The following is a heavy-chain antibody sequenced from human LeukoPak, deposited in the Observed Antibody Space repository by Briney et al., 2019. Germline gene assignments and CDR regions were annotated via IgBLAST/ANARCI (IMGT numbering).Heavy chain of an antibody. CDR1: GYTLTELS. D-gene: IGHD3-10*01. CDR3: ATGFITMVRGVSDY. J-gene: IGHJ4*02. V-gene: IGHV1-24*01. CDR2: FDPEDGET. Sequence: ASVKVSCKVSGYTLTELSMHWVRQAPGKRLEWMGGFDPEDGETIYTQKFQGRVTMTEDTSTDTAYMELSSLRSEDTAVYYCATGFITMVRGVSDYWGQGTLVTVSS.